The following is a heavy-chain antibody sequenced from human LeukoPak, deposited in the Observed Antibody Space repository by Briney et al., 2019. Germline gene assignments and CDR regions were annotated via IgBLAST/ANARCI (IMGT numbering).Heavy chain of an antibody. CDR1: GFTFSSYG. D-gene: IGHD4-17*01. V-gene: IGHV3-30*18. CDR3: AKEGCGDYDEGLLGF. J-gene: IGHJ4*02. CDR2: ISYDGSNK. Sequence: GGSLRLSCAASGFTFSSYGMHWVRQAPGKGLEWVAVISYDGSNKYYADSVKGRFTISRDNSKNTLYLQMNSLRAEDTAVYYCAKEGCGDYDEGLLGFWGQGTLVTVPS.